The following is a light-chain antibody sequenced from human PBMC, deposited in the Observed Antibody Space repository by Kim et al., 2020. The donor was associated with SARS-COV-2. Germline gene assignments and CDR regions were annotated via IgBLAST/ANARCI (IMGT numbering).Light chain of an antibody. CDR2: GFT. Sequence: SDSLLNWSQQKPGQPPRTLFYGFTNKHPGPPARFSGSLLGGKAALTLSGAQLEDGAEYYCRLFRGAAWVLGGGPQLTVL. J-gene: IGLJ3*02. V-gene: IGLV7-43*01. CDR1: SDSL. CDR3: RLFRGAAWV.